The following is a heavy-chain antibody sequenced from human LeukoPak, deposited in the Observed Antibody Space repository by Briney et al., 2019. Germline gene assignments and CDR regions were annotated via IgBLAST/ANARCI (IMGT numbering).Heavy chain of an antibody. V-gene: IGHV3-30*02. J-gene: IGHJ4*02. CDR2: IRYDGSNK. D-gene: IGHD4-17*01. Sequence: GGSLRLSCAASGFTFSSYGKHWVRQAPGKGLEWVAFIRYDGSNKYYADSVKGRFTISRDNSKNTLYLQMNSLRAEDTAVYYCAKDPMTTVTPYLDYWGQGTLVTVSS. CDR3: AKDPMTTVTPYLDY. CDR1: GFTFSSYG.